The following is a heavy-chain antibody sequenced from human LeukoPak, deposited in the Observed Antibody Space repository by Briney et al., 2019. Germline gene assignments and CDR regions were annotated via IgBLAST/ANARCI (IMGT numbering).Heavy chain of an antibody. CDR2: IYSSGSA. Sequence: SETLSLTCTVSGGSIGSFYWSWIRQPPGKGLEWIGYIYSSGSANYNPSLKSRVTISVDTSKNQFSLKLSSVTAADTAVYYCARHQYELLNYYFDYWGQGTLVTVSS. CDR1: GGSIGSFY. J-gene: IGHJ4*02. CDR3: ARHQYELLNYYFDY. D-gene: IGHD2-15*01. V-gene: IGHV4-59*01.